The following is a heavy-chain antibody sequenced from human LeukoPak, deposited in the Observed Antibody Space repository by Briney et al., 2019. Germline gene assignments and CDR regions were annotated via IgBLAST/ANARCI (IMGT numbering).Heavy chain of an antibody. Sequence: PSETLSLTCTVSGGSISSSSYYWGWIRQPPGKGLEWIGYIYYSGSTNYNPSLKSRVTISVDTSKNQFSLKLSSVTAADMAVYYCARTINWGSSSYYFDYWGQGTLVTVSS. J-gene: IGHJ4*02. CDR2: IYYSGST. D-gene: IGHD7-27*01. CDR3: ARTINWGSSSYYFDY. V-gene: IGHV4-61*05. CDR1: GGSISSSSYY.